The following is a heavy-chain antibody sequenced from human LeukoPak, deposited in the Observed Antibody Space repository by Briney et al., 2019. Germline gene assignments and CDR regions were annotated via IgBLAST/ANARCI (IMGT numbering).Heavy chain of an antibody. CDR3: ASSRGWYVDFQH. D-gene: IGHD2-15*01. Sequence: PSETLSLACAVYGGSLSGSYWSWIRQPPGKGLEWIGEINHSGSTNYNPSLKSRVTISVDTSKNQFSLKLSSVTAADTAVYYCASSRGWYVDFQHWGQGTLVTVSS. CDR2: INHSGST. CDR1: GGSLSGSY. V-gene: IGHV4-34*01. J-gene: IGHJ1*01.